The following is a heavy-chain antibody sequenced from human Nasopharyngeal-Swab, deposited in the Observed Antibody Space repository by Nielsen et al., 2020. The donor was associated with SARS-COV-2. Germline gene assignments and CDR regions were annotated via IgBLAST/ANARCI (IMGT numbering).Heavy chain of an antibody. V-gene: IGHV1-24*01. CDR2: FDPEDGET. CDR3: ATGTSSGRANWFDP. Sequence: ASVKVSCKVSGYTLTELSMHWVRQAPGKGLEWTGGFDPEDGETIYAQKFQGRVTMTEDTSTDTAYMELSSLRSEDTAVYYCATGTSSGRANWFDPWGQGTLVTVSS. CDR1: GYTLTELS. J-gene: IGHJ5*02. D-gene: IGHD3-3*01.